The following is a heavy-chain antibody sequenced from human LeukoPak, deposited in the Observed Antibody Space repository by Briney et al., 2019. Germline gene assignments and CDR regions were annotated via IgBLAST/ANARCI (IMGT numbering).Heavy chain of an antibody. CDR1: GFTFSTYE. Sequence: PGGSLRLSCAASGFTFSTYEMSWVRQAPGAGLEWVSYISSSGGTIYYADSVKGRFTIPRDNAKNSLYLQMNSLRAEDTAVYYCAREEAGGSGSYYYYYGMDVWGQGTTVTVSS. CDR3: AREEAGGSGSYYYYYGMDV. V-gene: IGHV3-48*03. CDR2: ISSSGGTI. D-gene: IGHD3-10*01. J-gene: IGHJ6*02.